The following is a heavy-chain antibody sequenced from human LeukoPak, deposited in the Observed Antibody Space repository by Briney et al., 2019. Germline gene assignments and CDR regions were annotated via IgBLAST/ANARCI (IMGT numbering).Heavy chain of an antibody. CDR2: IRSTGTST. Sequence: PGGSLRLSCAASGFTFSTYAMTWVRQAPGKGLEWVSGIRSTGTSTYYADSVKGRFTVSRDNPKNTLYLQMNSLRAEDTAAYYCAKSGYADRDYFDYWGQGTLVTVSS. J-gene: IGHJ4*02. CDR3: AKSGYADRDYFDY. CDR1: GFTFSTYA. V-gene: IGHV3-23*01. D-gene: IGHD6-13*01.